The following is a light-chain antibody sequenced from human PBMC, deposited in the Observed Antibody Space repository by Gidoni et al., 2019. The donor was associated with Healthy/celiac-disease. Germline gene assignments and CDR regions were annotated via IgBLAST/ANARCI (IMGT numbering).Light chain of an antibody. J-gene: IGKJ2*01. CDR3: QQSYSTLLYT. V-gene: IGKV1-39*01. CDR2: AAS. Sequence: RVTITCRASQSFSSYLNWYQQKPGKPPKLLIYAASSLQSGVPSRFSGSGSGTDFTLTISSLQPEDFATYYCQQSYSTLLYTFGQGTKLEIK. CDR1: QSFSSY.